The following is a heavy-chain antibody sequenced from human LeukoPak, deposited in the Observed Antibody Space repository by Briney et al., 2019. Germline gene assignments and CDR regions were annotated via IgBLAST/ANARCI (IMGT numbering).Heavy chain of an antibody. D-gene: IGHD3-9*01. CDR2: INHSGST. V-gene: IGHV4-34*01. J-gene: IGHJ6*03. CDR3: ARPGEFGSYFDWNYYYYMDV. Sequence: PSETLSLTCAVYGGSFSGYYWSWIRQPPGKGLEWIGEINHSGSTNYNPSLKSRVTISVDTSKSQFSLKLSSVTAADTAVYYCARPGEFGSYFDWNYYYYMDVWGKGTTVTISS. CDR1: GGSFSGYY.